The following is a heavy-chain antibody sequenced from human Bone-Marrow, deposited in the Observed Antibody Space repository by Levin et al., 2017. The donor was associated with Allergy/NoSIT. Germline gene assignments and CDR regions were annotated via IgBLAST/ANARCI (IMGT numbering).Heavy chain of an antibody. V-gene: IGHV3-23*01. Sequence: GESLKISCIASGFTLSNYGMSWVRQAPGKGLEWVSHINYNGASTNYGDSVKGRFTISRDNSKTALYLKMDSLRAEDTALYYCAKKYGGFFSDAFDLWGQGTLVTVSS. J-gene: IGHJ3*01. CDR3: AKKYGGFFSDAFDL. CDR2: INYNGAST. CDR1: GFTLSNYG. D-gene: IGHD5-12*01.